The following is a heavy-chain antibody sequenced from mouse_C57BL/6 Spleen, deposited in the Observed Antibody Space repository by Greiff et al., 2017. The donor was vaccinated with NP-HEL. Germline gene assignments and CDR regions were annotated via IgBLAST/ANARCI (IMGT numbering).Heavy chain of an antibody. Sequence: EVQGVESGGDLVKPGGSLKLSCAASGFTFSSYGMSWVRQTPDKRLVWVATISSGGSYTYYPDSVKGRFTVSRDNAKNTLYLQMSSLKSEDTAMYYCARQGGYYDYDGFAYWGQGTLVTVSA. CDR3: ARQGGYYDYDGFAY. CDR2: ISSGGSYT. D-gene: IGHD2-4*01. CDR1: GFTFSSYG. J-gene: IGHJ3*01. V-gene: IGHV5-6*01.